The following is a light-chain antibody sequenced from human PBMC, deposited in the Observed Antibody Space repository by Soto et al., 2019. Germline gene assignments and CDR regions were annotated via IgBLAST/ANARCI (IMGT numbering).Light chain of an antibody. CDR2: DAS. Sequence: IQMTQSPSPLSASVGDRVTLTCRASRLINNWLAWYQQKPGKAPRLLIYDASNLESGVPSRFSGSGSGTEFILTINNLQPDDFATYYCQQYNSYSPETFGQGTKLEIK. J-gene: IGKJ2*01. CDR1: RLINNW. V-gene: IGKV1-5*01. CDR3: QQYNSYSPET.